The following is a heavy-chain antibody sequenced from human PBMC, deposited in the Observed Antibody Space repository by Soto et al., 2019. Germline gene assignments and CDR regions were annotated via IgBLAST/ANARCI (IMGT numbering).Heavy chain of an antibody. J-gene: IGHJ5*01. CDR2: ISESSSNT. V-gene: IGHV3-23*01. CDR3: AKKPNGFDS. CDR1: GLTFSRHA. Sequence: GGSLRLSCAASGLTFSRHAMAWVRQAPGKGLEWLSSISESSSNTYYADSVKGRFTISKDNSKNMLYLQMNSLRDEDTAVYYCAKKPNGFDSWGQGTLVTVSS.